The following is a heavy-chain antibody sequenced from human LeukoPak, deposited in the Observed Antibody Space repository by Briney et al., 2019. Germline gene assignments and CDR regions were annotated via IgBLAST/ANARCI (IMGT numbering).Heavy chain of an antibody. D-gene: IGHD5-12*01. CDR1: GGSISGTNW. J-gene: IGHJ5*02. CDR3: ARFQGGYTAYDQFAAEP. V-gene: IGHV4-4*02. CDR2: IYHRGTT. Sequence: SETLSLTCAVSGGSISGTNWWSWVRQPPEKGLEWLGDIYHRGTTNYNPSLKSRVTISVDKSKNQFSLKLSSVTAADTAVYYCARFQGGYTAYDQFAAEPWGQGTLVTVSS.